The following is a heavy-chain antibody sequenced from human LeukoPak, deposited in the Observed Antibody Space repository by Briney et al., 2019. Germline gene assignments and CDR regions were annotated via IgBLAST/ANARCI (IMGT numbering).Heavy chain of an antibody. CDR3: ARDHSSSWYPPFDY. Sequence: GGSLRLSCAASGFTFSSYAMSWVRQAPGKGQVWVSRINTDGSSTTYADSVKGRFTISRDNAKNTLYLQMNSLRAEDTAVYYCARDHSSSWYPPFDYWGQGTLVTVSS. J-gene: IGHJ4*02. CDR2: INTDGSST. CDR1: GFTFSSYA. V-gene: IGHV3-74*01. D-gene: IGHD6-13*01.